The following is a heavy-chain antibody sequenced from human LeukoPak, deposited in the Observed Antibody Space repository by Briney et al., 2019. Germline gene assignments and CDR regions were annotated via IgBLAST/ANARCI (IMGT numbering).Heavy chain of an antibody. CDR3: ARVWQDYSGVDY. CDR2: ISGSGGST. V-gene: IGHV3-23*01. Sequence: GGSLRLSCAASGFTFSSYAMSWVRQAPGKGLEWVSAISGSGGSTYYADSVKGRFTIFRDNSKNTLYLQMNSLRDEDTAVYYCARVWQDYSGVDYWGQGTLVTVSS. CDR1: GFTFSSYA. D-gene: IGHD2-21*01. J-gene: IGHJ4*02.